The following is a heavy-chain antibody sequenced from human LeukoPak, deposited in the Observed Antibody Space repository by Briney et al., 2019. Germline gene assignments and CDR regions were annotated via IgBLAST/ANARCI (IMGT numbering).Heavy chain of an antibody. Sequence: SETLSLTCTVSGGSISSYYWSWIRQPAGKGLEWIGRIYTGGSTNYNPSLKSRVTMSVDTSKNQFSLKLSSVTAADTAVYYCARVGGDYGDFHFDYWGQGTLVTVSS. CDR1: GGSISSYY. CDR2: IYTGGST. V-gene: IGHV4-4*07. CDR3: ARVGGDYGDFHFDY. J-gene: IGHJ4*02. D-gene: IGHD4-17*01.